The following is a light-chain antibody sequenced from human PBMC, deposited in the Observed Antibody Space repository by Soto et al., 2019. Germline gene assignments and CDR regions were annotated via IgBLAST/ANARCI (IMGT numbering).Light chain of an antibody. CDR2: AAS. V-gene: IGKV1-8*01. Sequence: AIRMTQSPSSFSASTGDRVTITCRASQGISSYLAWYQQKPGKAPKLLIYAASTLQSGVPSRFSGSGSGTDFTLTISCLQSEDFATYYGQQYYSYPRTCGQGTKLEIK. CDR1: QGISSY. J-gene: IGKJ2*01. CDR3: QQYYSYPRT.